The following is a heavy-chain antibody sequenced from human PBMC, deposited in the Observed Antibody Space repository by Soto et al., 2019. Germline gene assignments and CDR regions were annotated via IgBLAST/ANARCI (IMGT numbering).Heavy chain of an antibody. J-gene: IGHJ6*02. CDR2: IYHSGST. CDR3: ARVSGSYYYGMDV. Sequence: SETLSLTCAVSGVSIINSNWWSWVRQPPGKGLEWIGEIYHSGSTNYNPSLKSRVTISVDKSKNQFSLKLSSVIAADTAVYYCARVSGSYYYGMDVWGQGTTVTVSS. CDR1: GVSIINSNW. D-gene: IGHD1-26*01. V-gene: IGHV4-4*02.